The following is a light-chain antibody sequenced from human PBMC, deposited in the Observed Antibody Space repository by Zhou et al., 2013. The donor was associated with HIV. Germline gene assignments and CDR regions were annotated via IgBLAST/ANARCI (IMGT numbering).Light chain of an antibody. CDR2: EVS. J-gene: IGKJ2*03. V-gene: IGKV2-30*02. Sequence: DVVMTQSPLSLPVTLGQSASISCTSSQSLVHSNGNTYLSWFHQRPGQPPRRLIYEVSNRDSGVPDRFSGSGSGTDFTLKISRVEAEDVGVYYCMQALQTPRFSQGTKLEI. CDR1: QSLVHSNGNTY. CDR3: MQALQTPR.